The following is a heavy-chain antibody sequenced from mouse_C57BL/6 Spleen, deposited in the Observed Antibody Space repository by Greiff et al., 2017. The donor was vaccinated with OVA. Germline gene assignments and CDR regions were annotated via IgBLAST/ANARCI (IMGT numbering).Heavy chain of an antibody. CDR3: ARGVVAPYLDY. V-gene: IGHV1-42*01. J-gene: IGHJ2*01. Sequence: EVQLQQSGPELVKPGASVKISCKASGYSFTGYYMNWVKQSPEKSLEWIGEINPSTGGTSYNQKFKGKATLTVDKSSSTAYMELRSLTSEDSAVYYCARGVVAPYLDYWGQGTTLTVSS. D-gene: IGHD1-1*01. CDR1: GYSFTGYY. CDR2: INPSTGGT.